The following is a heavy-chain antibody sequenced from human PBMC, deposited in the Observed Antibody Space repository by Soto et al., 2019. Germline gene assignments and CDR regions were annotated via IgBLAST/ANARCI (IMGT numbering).Heavy chain of an antibody. CDR1: GYIFTSYA. CDR3: ARGNTAPPDY. J-gene: IGHJ4*02. Sequence: ASVKVSCKTSGYIFTSYAMHWVRQAPGQRPEWMGWINAGNGNTKYAQNLLDRVTFTRDTSASTVYMELTSLRSDDKAVYYCARGNTAPPDYWGQGTLVTVSS. CDR2: INAGNGNT. V-gene: IGHV1-3*01.